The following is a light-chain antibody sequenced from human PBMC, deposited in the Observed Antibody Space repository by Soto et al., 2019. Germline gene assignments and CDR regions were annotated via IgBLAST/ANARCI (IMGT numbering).Light chain of an antibody. CDR1: QSVSSSY. J-gene: IGKJ3*01. Sequence: EIVLTQSPGTLSLSPGERATLSCRASQSVSSSYLAWYQQKPGQAPRLLIYGASSGATGIPDRFSGSGSGTDFTLTISRLEPEYFAVYYCQQYWSSITFGSGTKVDIK. V-gene: IGKV3-20*01. CDR3: QQYWSSIT. CDR2: GAS.